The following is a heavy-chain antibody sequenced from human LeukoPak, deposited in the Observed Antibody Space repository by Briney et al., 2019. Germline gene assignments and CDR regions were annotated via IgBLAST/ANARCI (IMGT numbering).Heavy chain of an antibody. J-gene: IGHJ5*02. CDR1: GGSISSGSYY. Sequence: SETLSLTCTVSGGSISSGSYYWSWIRQPAGKGLEWIGRIYTSGSTNYNPSLKSRVTISVDTSKNQFSLKLSSVTAADTAVYYCARDEQITMVRGPTRGRWFDPWGQGTLVTVSS. CDR2: IYTSGST. V-gene: IGHV4-61*02. D-gene: IGHD3-10*01. CDR3: ARDEQITMVRGPTRGRWFDP.